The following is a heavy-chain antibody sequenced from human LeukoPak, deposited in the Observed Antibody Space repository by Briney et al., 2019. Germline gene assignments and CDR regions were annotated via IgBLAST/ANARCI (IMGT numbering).Heavy chain of an antibody. V-gene: IGHV1-8*01. J-gene: IGHJ3*02. Sequence: ASVKVSCKASGYTFTSYDINWVRQATGQGLEWMGWMNPNSGNTGYAQKFQGRVTMTRNTSISTAYMELSSLRSEDTAVYYCALGIRGYRGYERPHAFDIWGQGTMVTVFS. CDR2: MNPNSGNT. CDR3: ALGIRGYRGYERPHAFDI. CDR1: GYTFTSYD. D-gene: IGHD5-12*01.